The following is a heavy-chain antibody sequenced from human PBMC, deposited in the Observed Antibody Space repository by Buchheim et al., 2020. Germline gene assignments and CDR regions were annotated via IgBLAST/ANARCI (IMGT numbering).Heavy chain of an antibody. J-gene: IGHJ4*02. D-gene: IGHD6-13*01. CDR1: GFTFSSYW. Sequence: VQLVESGGGLVQPGGSLRLSCAASGFTFSSYWMSWVRQAPGKGLEWVAVISYDGSNKYYADSVKGRFTISRDTSKNTLYLQMNSLRAEDTAVYYCARGEAYSRAFDYWGQGTL. CDR2: ISYDGSNK. CDR3: ARGEAYSRAFDY. V-gene: IGHV3-30-3*01.